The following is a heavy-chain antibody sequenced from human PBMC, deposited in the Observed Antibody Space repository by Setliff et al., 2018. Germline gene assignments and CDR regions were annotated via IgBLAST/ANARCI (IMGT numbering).Heavy chain of an antibody. V-gene: IGHV4-39*07. D-gene: IGHD3-3*01. CDR2: ICYSGST. Sequence: PSETLSLTCTVSGGSISSSSYYWGWIRQPPGKGLEWIGSICYSGSTYYNPSLKSRVTISVDTSKNQFSLKLSSVTAADTAVYYCARRATYYNFWSGYYDYWGQGTLVTVSS. J-gene: IGHJ4*02. CDR3: ARRATYYNFWSGYYDY. CDR1: GGSISSSSYY.